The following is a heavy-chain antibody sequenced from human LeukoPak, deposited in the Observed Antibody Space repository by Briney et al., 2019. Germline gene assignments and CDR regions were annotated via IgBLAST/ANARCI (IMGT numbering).Heavy chain of an antibody. D-gene: IGHD2-2*01. Sequence: GGSLRLSCAASGFTFSSYWMSWVRQAPGKGLEWVANIKQDGSEKYYVDSVKGRFTISRDNAKNSLYLQMNSLRAEDTAVYYCARDEGSYIVVVPAARFDYWGQGTLVTVSS. CDR3: ARDEGSYIVVVPAARFDY. J-gene: IGHJ4*02. CDR1: GFTFSSYW. CDR2: IKQDGSEK. V-gene: IGHV3-7*01.